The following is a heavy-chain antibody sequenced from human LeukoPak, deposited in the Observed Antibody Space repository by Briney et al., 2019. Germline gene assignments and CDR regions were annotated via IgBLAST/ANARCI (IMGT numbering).Heavy chain of an antibody. V-gene: IGHV4-39*02. CDR2: IYYSGST. CDR3: ARDREMATIW. CDR1: GGSISSSSYY. J-gene: IGHJ4*02. Sequence: PSETLSLTCTVSGGSISSSSYYWGWIRQPPGKGLEWIGSIYYSGSTYYNPSLKSRVTISVDTSKNQFSLKLSSVTAADTAVYYCARDREMATIWWGQGTLVTVSS. D-gene: IGHD5-24*01.